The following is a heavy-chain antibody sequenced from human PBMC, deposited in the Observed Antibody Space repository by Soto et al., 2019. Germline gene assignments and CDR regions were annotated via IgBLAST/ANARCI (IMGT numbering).Heavy chain of an antibody. Sequence: GGSLRFSCAAPGFTFGTTDMSWVRQAPGEGLEWVSTIDGSGGITYYADSVKGRFTISRDNSGNTVYLQMNSLRGDDTALYYCVKNSGWFNTWGQGALVTVS. V-gene: IGHV3-23*01. J-gene: IGHJ5*02. CDR2: IDGSGGIT. CDR3: VKNSGWFNT. CDR1: GFTFGTTD. D-gene: IGHD3-10*01.